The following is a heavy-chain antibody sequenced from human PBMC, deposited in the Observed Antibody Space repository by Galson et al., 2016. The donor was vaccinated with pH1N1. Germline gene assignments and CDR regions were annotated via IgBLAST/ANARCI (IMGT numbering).Heavy chain of an antibody. CDR1: GGIFNSFG. D-gene: IGHD5-18*01. CDR3: ARGYSYHNNDGFDL. CDR2: IVAIFGTT. J-gene: IGHJ3*01. Sequence: SVKVSCKASGGIFNSFGISWVRQAPGQGLEWMGGIVAIFGTTNYAQKFQGRVTLTADKSSSTVYMEVNRLTSQDTAVYYCARGYSYHNNDGFDLWGQGTMVTVSA. V-gene: IGHV1-69*06.